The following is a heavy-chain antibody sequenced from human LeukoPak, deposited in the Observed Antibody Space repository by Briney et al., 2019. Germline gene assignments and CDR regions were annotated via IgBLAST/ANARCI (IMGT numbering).Heavy chain of an antibody. Sequence: ASVKVSCKASGYTFTGYYMHWVRQAPGQGLEWMGRINPNSGGTNYAQKFQGRVTMTWDTSISTAYMELSRLRSDDTAVYYCARLGYYYDSSGQGVWGQGTLVTVSS. V-gene: IGHV1-2*06. J-gene: IGHJ4*02. D-gene: IGHD3-22*01. CDR3: ARLGYYYDSSGQGV. CDR2: INPNSGGT. CDR1: GYTFTGYY.